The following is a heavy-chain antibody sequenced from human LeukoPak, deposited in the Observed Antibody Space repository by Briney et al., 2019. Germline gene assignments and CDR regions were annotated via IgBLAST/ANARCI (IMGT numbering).Heavy chain of an antibody. V-gene: IGHV7-4-1*02. Sequence: ASVKVSCKASGYTFTTYAMNWVRQAPGQGLEWMGWIDTNTGNPTYAQDFTGRFVFSLATSVSTAYLQISSLQAEDTAVYYCTRGHTGGYSRNEYWGQGTLVTVSS. CDR1: GYTFTTYA. J-gene: IGHJ4*02. D-gene: IGHD6-13*01. CDR3: TRGHTGGYSRNEY. CDR2: IDTNTGNP.